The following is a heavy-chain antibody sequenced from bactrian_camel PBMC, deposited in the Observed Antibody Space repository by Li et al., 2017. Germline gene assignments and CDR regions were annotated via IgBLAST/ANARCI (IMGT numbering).Heavy chain of an antibody. CDR2: LAG. Sequence: VQLVESGGGLVQPGGSLRLSCAASVNIGSGRCMAWFRQAPGKGRELVATLAGVADSVKGRFTISQDNEQNVVYLYMDSLKPEDTAMYYCAIGLFADFGLGRGTQVTVS. CDR1: VNIGSGRC. D-gene: IGHD5*01. J-gene: IGHJ4*01. V-gene: IGHV3S53*01.